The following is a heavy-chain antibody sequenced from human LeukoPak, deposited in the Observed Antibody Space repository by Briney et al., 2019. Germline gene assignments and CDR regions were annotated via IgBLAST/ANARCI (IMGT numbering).Heavy chain of an antibody. CDR1: GFTFSSYA. CDR3: AKTHNGDGYNYQNAFDI. J-gene: IGHJ3*02. Sequence: GGSLRLSCAASGFTFSSYAMSWVRQAPGKGLEWVSAISGSGGSTYYADSVKGRFTISRDNSKNTLYLQMNSLRAEDTAVYYCAKTHNGDGYNYQNAFDILCQGTMVIVSS. CDR2: ISGSGGST. D-gene: IGHD5-24*01. V-gene: IGHV3-23*01.